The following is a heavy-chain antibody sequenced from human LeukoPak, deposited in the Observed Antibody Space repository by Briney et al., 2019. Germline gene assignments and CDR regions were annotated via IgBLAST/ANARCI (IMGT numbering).Heavy chain of an antibody. D-gene: IGHD4-17*01. CDR3: ARDAHYGAPAPGRFDP. CDR2: ISAYNGNT. V-gene: IGHV1-18*01. J-gene: IGHJ5*02. Sequence: ASVKVSCKASGYTFTSYGISWVRQAPGQGLEWMGWISAYNGNTNYAQRLQGRVTMTTDTSTSTAYMELRSLRSDDTAVCYCARDAHYGAPAPGRFDPWGQGTLVTVSS. CDR1: GYTFTSYG.